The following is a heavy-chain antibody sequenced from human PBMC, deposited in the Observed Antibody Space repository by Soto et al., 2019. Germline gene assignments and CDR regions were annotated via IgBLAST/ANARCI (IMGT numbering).Heavy chain of an antibody. J-gene: IGHJ6*02. CDR1: GGYISSGCYS. Sequence: SETLSLTCAVSGGYISSGCYSWSWIRQPPGKGLEWIGYIYHSGSTNYNPSLKSRVTISVDKSKNQFSLKLSSVTAADTAVYYCARVSGSYYYGMDVWGQGTTVTVSS. CDR2: IYHSGST. V-gene: IGHV4-30-2*01. CDR3: ARVSGSYYYGMDV. D-gene: IGHD1-26*01.